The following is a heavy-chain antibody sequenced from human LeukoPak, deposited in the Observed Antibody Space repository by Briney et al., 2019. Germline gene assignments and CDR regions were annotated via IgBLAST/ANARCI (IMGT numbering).Heavy chain of an antibody. D-gene: IGHD4/OR15-4a*01. V-gene: IGHV3-15*01. J-gene: IGHJ3*02. CDR2: IKSKTDGGTR. CDR3: TTFDYAAFLI. CDR1: GFTSSNAY. Sequence: KPGGSLRLSCAVPGFTSSNAYMSWVRQAPGKGLEWVGRIKSKTDGGTRDYAAPVKGRFTISRDDSKNTLYLQMNSLKTEDTPVYYCTTFDYAAFLIWGQGTMVTVSS.